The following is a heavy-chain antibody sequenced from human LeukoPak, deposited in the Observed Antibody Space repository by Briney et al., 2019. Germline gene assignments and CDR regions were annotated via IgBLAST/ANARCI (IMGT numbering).Heavy chain of an antibody. J-gene: IGHJ4*02. V-gene: IGHV3-33*01. CDR3: ARDRDYDYLDY. D-gene: IGHD5-12*01. Sequence: PGGSLRLSCAASGFTFSSNGIHWVRQAPGKGLEWVAVIWYDGSNKYYADSVKGRFTISRDNSKNTLYLQMNILRAEDTAVYYCARDRDYDYLDYWGQGTLVTVSS. CDR2: IWYDGSNK. CDR1: GFTFSSNG.